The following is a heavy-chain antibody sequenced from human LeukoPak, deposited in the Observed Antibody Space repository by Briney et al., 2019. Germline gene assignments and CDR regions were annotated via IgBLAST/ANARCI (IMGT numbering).Heavy chain of an antibody. CDR3: ARVSYYYGSGAYYGMDV. J-gene: IGHJ6*02. CDR1: GYTFTSYD. CDR2: MNPNSGNT. Sequence: ASVKVSCKASGYTFTSYDINWVRRATGQGLEWMGWMNPNSGNTGYAQKFQGRVTMTRNTSISTAYMELSSLRSEDTAVYYCARVSYYYGSGAYYGMDVWGQGTTVTVSS. D-gene: IGHD3-10*01. V-gene: IGHV1-8*01.